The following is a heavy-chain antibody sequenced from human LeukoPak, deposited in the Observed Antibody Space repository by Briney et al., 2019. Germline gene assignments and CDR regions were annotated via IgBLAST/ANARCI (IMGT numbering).Heavy chain of an antibody. CDR3: ARLGMYGGPSY. D-gene: IGHD2-15*01. CDR2: ISSSSSYI. CDR1: GFPFSAYG. Sequence: GGSLRLSCAASGFPFSAYGMHWVRQAPGKGLEWVSSISSSSSYIYYADSVKGRFTISRDNAKNSLYLQMNSLRAEDTAVYYCARLGMYGGPSYWGQGTLVTVSS. V-gene: IGHV3-21*01. J-gene: IGHJ4*02.